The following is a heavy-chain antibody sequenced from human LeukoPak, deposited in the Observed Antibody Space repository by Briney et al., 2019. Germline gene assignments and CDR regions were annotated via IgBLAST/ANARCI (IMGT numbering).Heavy chain of an antibody. CDR1: GYTLTDYY. J-gene: IGHJ6*02. CDR3: AIDQLERPTNYYYYGMDV. Sequence: ASVKVSCKASGYTLTDYYMHWVRQAPGQGLEWMGRINPNSGGTNYAQKFQGRVTMTRDTSISTVYMELSRLRSDDTAVYYCAIDQLERPTNYYYYGMDVWGQGTTVTVSS. V-gene: IGHV1-2*06. D-gene: IGHD1-1*01. CDR2: INPNSGGT.